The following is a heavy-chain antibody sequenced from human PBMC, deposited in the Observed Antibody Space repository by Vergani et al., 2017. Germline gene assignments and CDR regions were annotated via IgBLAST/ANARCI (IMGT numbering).Heavy chain of an antibody. CDR1: GGTFSSYA. D-gene: IGHD3-22*01. V-gene: IGHV1-69*01. CDR3: ARDSRRWYYDSSGYYFPYYYYGMDG. Sequence: QVQLVQSGAEVKKPGSSVKVSCKASGGTFSSYAISWVRQAPGQGLEWMGGIIPIFGTANYAQKFQGRVTITADESTSTAYMELSSLRSEDTAVYYCARDSRRWYYDSSGYYFPYYYYGMDGWGQGTTVTVSS. J-gene: IGHJ6*02. CDR2: IIPIFGTA.